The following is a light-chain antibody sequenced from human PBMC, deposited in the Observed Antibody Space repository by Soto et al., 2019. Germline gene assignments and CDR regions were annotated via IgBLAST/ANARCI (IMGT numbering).Light chain of an antibody. CDR2: DVS. Sequence: QSALTQPASVSGSPGQSITVSCTGTSSDIGGYNYVSWYQQHPCKAPKLMIYDVSNRPSGVSNRFSGSKSGNTASLTISGLRAEDEADYYCSSYTSGGTLVFGTGTKLTVL. CDR1: SSDIGGYNY. J-gene: IGLJ1*01. CDR3: SSYTSGGTLV. V-gene: IGLV2-14*01.